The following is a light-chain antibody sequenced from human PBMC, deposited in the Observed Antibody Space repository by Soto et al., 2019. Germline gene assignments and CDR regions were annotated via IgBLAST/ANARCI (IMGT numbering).Light chain of an antibody. V-gene: IGLV2-14*01. Sequence: QSALTQPASVSGSPGQSITISCTGTSNDVGGYNYVSWYQQHPGKAPKLMIYEVSNRPSGVSNRFSGSKSGNTASLTISGLQAEDEADYYCSSYTGSSTVIFGGGTKVTVL. CDR3: SSYTGSSTVI. CDR1: SNDVGGYNY. CDR2: EVS. J-gene: IGLJ2*01.